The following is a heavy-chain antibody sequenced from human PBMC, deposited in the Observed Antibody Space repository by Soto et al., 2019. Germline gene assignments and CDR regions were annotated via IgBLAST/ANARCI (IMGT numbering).Heavy chain of an antibody. J-gene: IGHJ3*02. CDR2: INPDSGDT. Sequence: GASVKVSCKASGYTSSGHYIHWMRQAPGQGLEWMGWINPDSGDTKFAQKFQGLVTMTRDTSISTVYMELSRLISDDTAVYYCARMCSISTCLCDAHDIWGQGTLVTVSS. CDR1: GYTSSGHY. CDR3: ARMCSISTCLCDAHDI. D-gene: IGHD2-2*01. V-gene: IGHV1-2*04.